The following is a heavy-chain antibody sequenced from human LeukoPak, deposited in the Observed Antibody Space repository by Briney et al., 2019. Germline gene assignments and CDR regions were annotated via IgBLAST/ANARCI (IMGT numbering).Heavy chain of an antibody. CDR3: AKDQHMVRGLIPDY. Sequence: GGSLRLSCAASGFTFSSYAMSWVRQAPGKGLEWVSSISDSAGSTFYADSVKGRFTISRDNSKNTLYLQMNSLRAEDTAVYSCAKDQHMVRGLIPDYWGQRTLVTVSS. D-gene: IGHD3-10*01. CDR1: GFTFSSYA. J-gene: IGHJ4*02. V-gene: IGHV3-23*01. CDR2: ISDSAGST.